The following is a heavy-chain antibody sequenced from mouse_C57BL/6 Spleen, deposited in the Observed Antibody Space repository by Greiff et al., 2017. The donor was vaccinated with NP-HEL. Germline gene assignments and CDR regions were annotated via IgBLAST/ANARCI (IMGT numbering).Heavy chain of an antibody. CDR1: GYTFTDYY. Sequence: VQLQQSGPELVKPGASVKISCKASGYTFTDYYMNWVKQSHGKSLEWIGDINPNNGGTSYNQKFKGKATLTVDKSSSTAYMELRSLTSEDSAVYYCAREIGGYWGQGTTLTVSS. CDR3: AREIGGY. V-gene: IGHV1-26*01. J-gene: IGHJ2*01. CDR2: INPNNGGT.